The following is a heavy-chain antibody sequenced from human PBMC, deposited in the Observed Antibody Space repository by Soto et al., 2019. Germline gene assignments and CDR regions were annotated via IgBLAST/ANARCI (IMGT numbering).Heavy chain of an antibody. D-gene: IGHD4-17*01. CDR1: GFTFSNYA. Sequence: GSLRLSCAASGFTFSNYAMTWVRQAPGKGLEWVSSISGSGGRTHYADSVKGRFTISRDNSRNTLSLQMDSLRADDTAVYYCGKDPNGDYVGAFDIWGQGTMVTVSS. CDR2: ISGSGGRT. CDR3: GKDPNGDYVGAFDI. J-gene: IGHJ3*02. V-gene: IGHV3-23*01.